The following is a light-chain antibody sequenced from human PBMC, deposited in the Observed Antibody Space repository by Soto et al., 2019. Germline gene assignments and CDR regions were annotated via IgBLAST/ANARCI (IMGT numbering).Light chain of an antibody. CDR3: LLFMSTGISL. Sequence: QTVVTQEPSFSVSPGGTITLTCGLSSGSVSTYNYPSWYQQTPGQAPRTLIYNSYSRSSGVPDRFSGSILGNKAALTISGAQADDESDYYCLLFMSTGISLFGGGTKLTGL. V-gene: IGLV8-61*01. J-gene: IGLJ3*02. CDR1: SGSVSTYNY. CDR2: NSY.